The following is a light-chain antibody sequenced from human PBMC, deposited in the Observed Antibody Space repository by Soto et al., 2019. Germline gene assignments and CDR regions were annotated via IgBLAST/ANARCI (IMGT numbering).Light chain of an antibody. CDR3: AADHGSGSGFSDV. V-gene: IGLV9-49*01. CDR1: SGYSNNK. J-gene: IGLJ1*01. CDR2: VGTGGIVG. Sequence: QPVLTQPPSASASLGASVTLTCTLSSGYSNNKVDWYQQRPGKSPRFVMRVGTGGIVGSKGDGIPDRFSVLGSGLNRYLTIKNIQEEDVSDYYCAADHGSGSGFSDVFGTGTKVTVL.